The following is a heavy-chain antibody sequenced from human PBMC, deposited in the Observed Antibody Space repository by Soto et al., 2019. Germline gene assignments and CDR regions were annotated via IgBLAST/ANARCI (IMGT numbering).Heavy chain of an antibody. Sequence: GSLRLSCAASGFTFRSFTMNWVRQAPGKGLEWVSTISSNSAYIYYTDALRGRFTISRDNAKNSLHLQMNRLRAEDTAVYYCTRDASRDSSARGWFDPWGPGTLVTVSS. CDR2: ISSNSAYI. J-gene: IGHJ5*02. CDR3: TRDASRDSSARGWFDP. CDR1: GFTFRSFT. D-gene: IGHD6-13*01. V-gene: IGHV3-21*01.